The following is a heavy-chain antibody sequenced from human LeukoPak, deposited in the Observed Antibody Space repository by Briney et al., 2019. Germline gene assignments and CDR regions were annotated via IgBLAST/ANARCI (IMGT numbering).Heavy chain of an antibody. Sequence: PGGSLRLSCATSGFTFNNYALSWVRQVPGKGLEWVSAISGSGGSTYYADSVKGRFTISRDNSKNTLYLQMNSLRADDTAVYHCARERSGSFDYWGQGTLVTVSS. V-gene: IGHV3-23*01. CDR2: ISGSGGST. D-gene: IGHD3-3*01. CDR3: ARERSGSFDY. J-gene: IGHJ4*02. CDR1: GFTFNNYA.